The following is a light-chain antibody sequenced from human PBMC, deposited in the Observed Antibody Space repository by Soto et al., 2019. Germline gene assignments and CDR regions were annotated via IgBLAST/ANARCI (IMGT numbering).Light chain of an antibody. CDR2: GAS. CDR3: QQYGYLVT. V-gene: IGKV3-20*01. J-gene: IGKJ4*01. CDR1: QSITNNY. Sequence: EIVLTQSPGTLSLSPGERATLSCRASQSITNNYLAWYQQKPGRAHRLLIYGASSRATGIPDRFSGSGSGTDLTLTIRRLEPEDFAMYYCQQYGYLVTFGGGTKVEIK.